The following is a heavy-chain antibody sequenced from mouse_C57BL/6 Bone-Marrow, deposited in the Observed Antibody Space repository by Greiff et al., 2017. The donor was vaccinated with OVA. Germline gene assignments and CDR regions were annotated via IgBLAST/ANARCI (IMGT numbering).Heavy chain of an antibody. J-gene: IGHJ3*01. CDR1: GYTFTDYY. D-gene: IGHD1-1*01. CDR2: IYPGSGNT. CDR3: ARSYDLLGLAY. V-gene: IGHV1-76*01. Sequence: QVQLQQSGAELVRPGASVKLSCKASGYTFTDYYINWVKQRPGQGLEWIARIYPGSGNTYYNEKFKGKAKLTAEKSSSTAYMQLSSLTSEDSAVYFCARSYDLLGLAYWGQGTLVTVSA.